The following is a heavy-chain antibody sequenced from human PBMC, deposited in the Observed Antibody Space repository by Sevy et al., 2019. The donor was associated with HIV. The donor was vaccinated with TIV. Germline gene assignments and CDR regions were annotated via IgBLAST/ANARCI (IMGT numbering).Heavy chain of an antibody. V-gene: IGHV3-23*01. J-gene: IGHJ4*02. CDR2: VSASGATT. D-gene: IGHD2-2*01. CDR1: GFSFSSYA. Sequence: GGSVRLSCAASGFSFSSYAMNWVRQAPGKGLEWVSAVSASGATTYYADSVKGRFTISRDNSRSTLYLQMDSLRADDTAVYYCAKDTTSLWGYFDYWGQGTLVTVSS. CDR3: AKDTTSLWGYFDY.